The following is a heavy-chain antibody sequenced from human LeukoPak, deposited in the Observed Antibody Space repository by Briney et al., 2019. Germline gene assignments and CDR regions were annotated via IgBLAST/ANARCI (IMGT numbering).Heavy chain of an antibody. CDR3: ARGYCSGGSCSYFDY. Sequence: GGSLRLSCAASGFTVSSNYMSWVRQAPGKGLEWVSVIYSGGSTYYADSVTGRFTISRDNSKNTLYLQMNSLRAERTDVYYCARGYCSGGSCSYFDYWGQGTLVTVSS. J-gene: IGHJ4*02. V-gene: IGHV3-53*01. D-gene: IGHD2-15*01. CDR1: GFTVSSNY. CDR2: IYSGGST.